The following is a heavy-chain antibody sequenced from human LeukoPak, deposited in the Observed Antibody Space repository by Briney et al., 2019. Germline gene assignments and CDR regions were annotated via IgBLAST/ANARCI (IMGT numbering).Heavy chain of an antibody. D-gene: IGHD3-22*01. CDR2: IGHDGADK. Sequence: LSLTCAVYGGSFSGYYWSWVRQAPGKGLEWVALIGHDGADKYYADSVKGRFLISRDNSKNMLFLQMNSLIIEDTAVYYCARNSDYYDYSPQSVWGQGTLVTVS. CDR1: GGSFSGYY. CDR3: ARNSDYYDYSPQSV. J-gene: IGHJ4*02. V-gene: IGHV3-30*03.